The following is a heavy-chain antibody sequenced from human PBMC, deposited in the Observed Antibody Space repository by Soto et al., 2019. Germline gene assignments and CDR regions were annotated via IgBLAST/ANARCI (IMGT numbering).Heavy chain of an antibody. D-gene: IGHD6-19*01. CDR1: GFTFTSSA. CDR2: IVVGSGNT. J-gene: IGHJ4*02. Sequence: SVKVSCKASGFTFTSSAVQWVRQARGQRLEWIGWIVVGSGNTNYAQKFQERVTITRDMSTSTAYMELSSLRSEDTAVYYCAAVEAVAGTSGYWGQGTLVTVSS. V-gene: IGHV1-58*01. CDR3: AAVEAVAGTSGY.